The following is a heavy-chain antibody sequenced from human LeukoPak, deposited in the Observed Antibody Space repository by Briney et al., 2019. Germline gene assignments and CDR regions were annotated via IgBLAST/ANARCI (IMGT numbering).Heavy chain of an antibody. D-gene: IGHD6-13*01. CDR3: AKEGAGYSIDY. Sequence: GGSLRLSCAASGFTFSSYAMNWVRQAPGKGLEWVSAITGSGGRTYYADSVKGRFTISRDNSKNTLYLQMNSLRAEDTAVYYCAKEGAGYSIDYWGQGTLVTVSS. J-gene: IGHJ4*02. CDR2: ITGSGGRT. V-gene: IGHV3-23*01. CDR1: GFTFSSYA.